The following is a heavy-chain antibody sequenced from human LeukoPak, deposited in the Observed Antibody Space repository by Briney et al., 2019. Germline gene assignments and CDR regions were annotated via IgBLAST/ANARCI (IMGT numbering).Heavy chain of an antibody. CDR3: AKDPINWGSIYFDC. V-gene: IGHV3-23*01. Sequence: GGSLRLSCAASGFTFSSYAMSWVRQAPGKGLEWVSAISGSGGSTYYADSVKGRFTISRDNSKNILYLQMNSLTAEDTAVYWCAKDPINWGSIYFDCWGQGTLVTVSS. J-gene: IGHJ4*02. CDR1: GFTFSSYA. CDR2: ISGSGGST. D-gene: IGHD7-27*01.